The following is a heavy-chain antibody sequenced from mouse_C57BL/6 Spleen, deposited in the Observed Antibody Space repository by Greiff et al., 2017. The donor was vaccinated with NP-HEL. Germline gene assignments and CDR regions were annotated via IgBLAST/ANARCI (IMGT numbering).Heavy chain of an antibody. J-gene: IGHJ3*01. CDR3: AKRGSSPGWFAY. CDR2: ISNGGGST. V-gene: IGHV5-12*01. Sequence: EVKLVESGGGLVQPGGSLKLSCAASGFTFSDYYMYWVRQTPEKRLEWVAYISNGGGSTYYPDTVKGRFTISRDNAKNTLYLQMSRLKSEDTAMYYCAKRGSSPGWFAYWGQGTLVTVSA. D-gene: IGHD1-1*01. CDR1: GFTFSDYY.